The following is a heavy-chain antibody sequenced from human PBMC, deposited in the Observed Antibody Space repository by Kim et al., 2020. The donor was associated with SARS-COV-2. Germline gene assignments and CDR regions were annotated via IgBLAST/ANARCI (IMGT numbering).Heavy chain of an antibody. CDR2: KT. J-gene: IGHJ6*02. V-gene: IGHV3-74*01. CDR3: TRDSNYVMEV. Sequence: KTTYADSVEGRFTISRDNAKNTLYLQLNSLRVEDTAVYYCTRDSNYVMEVWGQGPTVTVSS.